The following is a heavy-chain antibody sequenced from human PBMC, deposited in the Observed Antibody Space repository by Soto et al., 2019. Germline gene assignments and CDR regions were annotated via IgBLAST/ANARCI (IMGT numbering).Heavy chain of an antibody. CDR2: ISAYNGNT. D-gene: IGHD3-3*01. J-gene: IGHJ4*02. CDR1: GYTFTSYG. Sequence: QVQLVQSGAEVKKPGASVKVSCKASGYTFTSYGISWVRQAPGQGLEWMGWISAYNGNTNYAQKLQGRVTMTTDTXPXXADMELRSLRSDDTAVYYCARAGLRFLEWFEEADYWGQGTLVTVSS. CDR3: ARAGLRFLEWFEEADY. V-gene: IGHV1-18*01.